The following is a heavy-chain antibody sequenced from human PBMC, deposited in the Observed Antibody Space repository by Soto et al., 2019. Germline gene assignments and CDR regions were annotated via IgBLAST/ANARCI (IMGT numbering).Heavy chain of an antibody. Sequence: GGSLRLSCAASGFTFSSYWMSWVRQAPGKGLEWVANIKQDGSEKYYVDSVKGRFTISRDNAKNSLYLQMNSLRAEDTAVYYCARLSYDFWSGYSYYFDYWGKGTLVTVSS. CDR3: ARLSYDFWSGYSYYFDY. D-gene: IGHD3-3*01. J-gene: IGHJ4*02. CDR2: IKQDGSEK. CDR1: GFTFSSYW. V-gene: IGHV3-7*03.